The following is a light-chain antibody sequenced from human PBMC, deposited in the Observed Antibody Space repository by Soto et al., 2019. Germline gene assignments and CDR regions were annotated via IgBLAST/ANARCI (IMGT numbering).Light chain of an antibody. CDR3: QQYNNWPHGKT. CDR1: QSVSST. Sequence: EIVMTQSPATLSVSPGERATLSCRASQSVSSTLAWYQQKPGQAPRLLIYGASTRATGIPARFSGSGSGTEFTLTISSLQSEDFAVYYCQQYNNWPHGKTFGQGTQLEIK. J-gene: IGKJ2*01. CDR2: GAS. V-gene: IGKV3-15*01.